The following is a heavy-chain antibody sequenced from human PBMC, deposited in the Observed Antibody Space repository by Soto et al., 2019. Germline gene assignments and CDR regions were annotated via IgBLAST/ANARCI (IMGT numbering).Heavy chain of an antibody. CDR2: ITAATGTT. CDR1: GFTFGSYG. J-gene: IGHJ6*02. D-gene: IGHD1-26*01. CDR3: AKAKGRSNLYYSGLDV. V-gene: IGHV3-23*01. Sequence: PGGSLRLSCAASGFTFGSYGMTWVRQAPGKGLECVSGITAATGTTYYADSVKGRFTISRDLSTNTLFLQMNSLRAADSAVYYCAKAKGRSNLYYSGLDVWGQGXTVTVYS.